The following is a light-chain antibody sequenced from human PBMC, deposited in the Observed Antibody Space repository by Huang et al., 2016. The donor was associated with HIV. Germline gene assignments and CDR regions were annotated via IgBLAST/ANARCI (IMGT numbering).Light chain of an antibody. CDR1: QSLLRSSGYNY. Sequence: DIVMTQSPLSLPATPGAPAFISCNSSQSLLRSSGYNYLDWYLQKPGQAPQLLIYLGSNRASGVPYRFSGIGAGTDFTLRISRVEAEDVGVYYCMQGLQTPYTFGQGTNLEIK. V-gene: IGKV2-28*01. CDR2: LGS. CDR3: MQGLQTPYT. J-gene: IGKJ2*01.